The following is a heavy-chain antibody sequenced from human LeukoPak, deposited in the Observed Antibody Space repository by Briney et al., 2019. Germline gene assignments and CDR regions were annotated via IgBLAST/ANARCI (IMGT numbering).Heavy chain of an antibody. Sequence: SETLSLTCAVYGGSFSGYYWSWIRQPPGKGLEWIGEINHSGSTNYNPSLKSRVTISVDTSKNQFSLKLGSVTAADTAVYYCARGPQQSDWFGPWGQGTLVTVSS. V-gene: IGHV4-34*01. CDR2: INHSGST. J-gene: IGHJ5*02. CDR3: ARGPQQSDWFGP. D-gene: IGHD1/OR15-1a*01. CDR1: GGSFSGYY.